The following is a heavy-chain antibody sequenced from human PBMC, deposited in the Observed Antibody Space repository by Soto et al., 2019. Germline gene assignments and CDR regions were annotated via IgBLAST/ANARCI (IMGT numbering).Heavy chain of an antibody. CDR1: GYTFTTYY. J-gene: IGHJ5*02. CDR2: INIGNGNT. V-gene: IGHV1-3*04. D-gene: IGHD2-15*01. CDR3: AREPLCGGRCYDNYFDP. Sequence: ASVKVSCKASGYTFTTYYKHWVRQAPGQGLEWMGWINIGNGNTASSQKFQDRVTITRETSASTAYMELTSLRSEDTAVYYCAREPLCGGRCYDNYFDPWGQGTLVTVSS.